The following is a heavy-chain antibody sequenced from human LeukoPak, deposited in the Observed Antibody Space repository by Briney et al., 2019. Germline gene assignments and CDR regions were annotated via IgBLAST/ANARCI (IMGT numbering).Heavy chain of an antibody. J-gene: IGHJ6*02. CDR1: EFTFSDYY. CDR2: ISSSSSYI. CDR3: ARESRILWFGELAYYYYYGMDV. D-gene: IGHD3-10*01. Sequence: PGGSLRLSCAASEFTFSDYYMSWIRQAPGKGLEWVSSISSSSSYIYYADSVKGRFTISRDNAKNSLYLQMNSLRAEDTAVYYCARESRILWFGELAYYYYYGMDVWGQGTTVTVSS. V-gene: IGHV3-11*06.